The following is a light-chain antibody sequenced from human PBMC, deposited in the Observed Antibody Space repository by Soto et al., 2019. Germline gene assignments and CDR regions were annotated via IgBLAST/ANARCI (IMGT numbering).Light chain of an antibody. CDR1: ALPKQY. V-gene: IGLV3-25*03. CDR2: KDS. J-gene: IGLJ2*01. Sequence: SYELTQPPSVSVSPGQTARITCYGDALPKQYAYWYQQKPGQAPVLVIYKDSERPSGIPERFSGSSSGTTVTLTISGVQAEDEADYYCQSADSSGTYVVFGGGPKLTFL. CDR3: QSADSSGTYVV.